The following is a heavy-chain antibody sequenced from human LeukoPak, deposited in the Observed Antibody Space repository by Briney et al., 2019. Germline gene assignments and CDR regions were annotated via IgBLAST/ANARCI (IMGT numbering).Heavy chain of an antibody. CDR2: MNPNSGNT. V-gene: IGHV1-8*01. J-gene: IGHJ5*02. Sequence: GASVKVSCKASGYTFTSYDINWVRQATGLGPEWMGWMNPNSGNTGYAQKFQGRVTMTRNTSISTAYLELSSLTSEDTAVYYCARGPNKYDGGNSGSACFDPWGQGSLVTVSS. D-gene: IGHD4-23*01. CDR1: GYTFTSYD. CDR3: ARGPNKYDGGNSGSACFDP.